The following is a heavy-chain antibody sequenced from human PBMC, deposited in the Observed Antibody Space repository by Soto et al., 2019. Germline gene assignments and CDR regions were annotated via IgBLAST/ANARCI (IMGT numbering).Heavy chain of an antibody. D-gene: IGHD3-22*01. Sequence: GGSLRLSCAASGFTFSTYDMHWVRQAPGKGPEWVAVISYDGKDKYYADSVKGRFTISRDNSKNTLYVQMNSLRAEDTAVYYCARNSSGRYFDLWGRGTLVTVSS. CDR3: ARNSSGRYFDL. V-gene: IGHV3-30*04. J-gene: IGHJ2*01. CDR1: GFTFSTYD. CDR2: ISYDGKDK.